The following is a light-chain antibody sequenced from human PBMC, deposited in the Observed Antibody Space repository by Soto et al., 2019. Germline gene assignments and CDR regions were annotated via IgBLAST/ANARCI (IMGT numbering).Light chain of an antibody. CDR3: QQYNSYSRT. CDR1: QSISSW. Sequence: DIQMTQSPSTLSASVGDRVTITCRASQSISSWLAWYQQKPGKAPKLLIYDASSLESGVPSRFSGSGSGTEFTLTISSLQPDDFATYYCQQYNSYSRTVGQGTKADIK. J-gene: IGKJ1*01. CDR2: DAS. V-gene: IGKV1-5*01.